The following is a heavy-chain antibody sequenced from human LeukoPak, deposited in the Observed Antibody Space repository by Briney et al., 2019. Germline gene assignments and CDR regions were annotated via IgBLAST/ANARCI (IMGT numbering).Heavy chain of an antibody. CDR1: RLTCGSNV. CDR2: ITTTGATT. J-gene: IGHJ4*02. Sequence: TGWSLGGECATARLTCGSNVMIWVRPAPVKGLEWDSFITTTGATTSYADSVKGRFTISRDNLRNTLYMQMNSLRDEDTALYYCTIMHGYYAGSGYWVQWGLGTMVTVSS. V-gene: IGHV3-23*01. CDR3: TIMHGYYAGSGYWVQ. D-gene: IGHD3-22*01.